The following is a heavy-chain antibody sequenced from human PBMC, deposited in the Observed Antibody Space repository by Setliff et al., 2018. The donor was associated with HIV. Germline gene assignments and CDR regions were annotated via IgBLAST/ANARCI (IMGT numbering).Heavy chain of an antibody. CDR1: GFTFSRYW. Sequence: HPGGSLRLSCAASGFTFSRYWMHWVRQAPGQGLVWVSGINNDTTTTTYADSVKGRFSISRDNAKNTLYLQMNGLRGEDTAVYYCAMFSSSSGWGQGTQVTVS. CDR3: AMFSSSSG. CDR2: INNDTTTT. J-gene: IGHJ4*02. V-gene: IGHV3-74*01. D-gene: IGHD6-6*01.